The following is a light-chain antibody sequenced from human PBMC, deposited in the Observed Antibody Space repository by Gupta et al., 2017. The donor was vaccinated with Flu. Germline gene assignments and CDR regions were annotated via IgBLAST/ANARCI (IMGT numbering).Light chain of an antibody. Sequence: SLDERATINCKSSQSVLSSSNNKNCLAWYQQKPGQPPKLLIFWASTRESGVPDRFSGSGSGTDFSLTISSLQAEDVAVYYCQQYYLTPLTFGGGTKVEIK. CDR2: WAS. CDR1: QSVLSSSNNKNC. CDR3: QQYYLTPLT. V-gene: IGKV4-1*01. J-gene: IGKJ4*01.